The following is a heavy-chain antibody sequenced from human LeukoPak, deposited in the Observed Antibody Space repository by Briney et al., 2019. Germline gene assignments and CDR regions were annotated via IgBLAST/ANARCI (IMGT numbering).Heavy chain of an antibody. CDR2: FYYTGST. CDR3: AQSSGRYLDN. CDR1: GDSSNNNY. D-gene: IGHD6-19*01. J-gene: IGHJ4*02. Sequence: SETLSLTCTVSGDSSNNNYWTWIRQSPGKGLEWIGYFYYTGSTNYNPSLQSRVTMSVDTSKNQFSLELSSVTSADTAVYYCAQSSGRYLDNWGQGILVTVSS. V-gene: IGHV4-59*01.